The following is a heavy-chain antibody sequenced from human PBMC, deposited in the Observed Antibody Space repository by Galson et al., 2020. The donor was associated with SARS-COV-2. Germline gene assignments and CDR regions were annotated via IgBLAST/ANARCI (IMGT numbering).Heavy chain of an antibody. V-gene: IGHV3-7*01. J-gene: IGHJ4*02. D-gene: IGHD3-16*02. CDR3: ARDHYDYIWGSYRANFDY. CDR2: IKQDGIEK. CDR1: GFTFSTYW. Sequence: GGSLRLSCAASGFTFSTYWMTWVRQAPGKGLEWVANIKQDGIEKFYVDSVKGRFTISRDNAKNSLYLQMNSLRAEDTAVYYCARDHYDYIWGSYRANFDYWGQGTLVTVSS.